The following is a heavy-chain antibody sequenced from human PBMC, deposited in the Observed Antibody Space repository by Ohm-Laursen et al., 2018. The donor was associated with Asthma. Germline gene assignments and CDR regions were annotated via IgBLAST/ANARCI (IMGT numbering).Heavy chain of an antibody. V-gene: IGHV3-23*01. J-gene: IGHJ4*02. D-gene: IGHD2-8*02. Sequence: SLRLSCAASGFTFSSYAMSRVRQAPGKGLEWVSAISGSGGSTYYADSVKGRFTISRDNAKNSLYLQMNSLRAEDTAVYYCARADQYCTGGVCSTYYFDYWGQGTLVTVSS. CDR1: GFTFSSYA. CDR2: ISGSGGST. CDR3: ARADQYCTGGVCSTYYFDY.